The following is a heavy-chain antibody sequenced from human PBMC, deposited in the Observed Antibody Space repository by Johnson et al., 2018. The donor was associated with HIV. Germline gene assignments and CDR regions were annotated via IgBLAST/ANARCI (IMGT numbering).Heavy chain of an antibody. CDR1: RFTVSSNY. CDR3: AKDTSSSWSLDAFDI. D-gene: IGHD6-13*01. Sequence: VQVVESGGGLVQPGGSLRLSCAASRFTVSSNYMTWVRQAPGKGLEWVSVIYSGGNTYYADSVKGRFTISRDNSKNTLYLQMNSLRAEDTAVYYCAKDTSSSWSLDAFDIWGQGTMVTVSS. CDR2: IYSGGNT. J-gene: IGHJ3*02. V-gene: IGHV3-66*01.